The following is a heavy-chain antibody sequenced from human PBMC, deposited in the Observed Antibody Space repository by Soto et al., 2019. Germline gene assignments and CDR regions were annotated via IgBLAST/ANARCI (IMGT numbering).Heavy chain of an antibody. CDR1: GYTFTSYG. CDR2: ISVNNGNT. J-gene: IGHJ4*02. CDR3: AKDSVVYDSSRYLAFYY. D-gene: IGHD3-22*01. V-gene: IGHV1-18*01. Sequence: QVQPVQYGAELKRPGASVKVSCKASGYTFTSYGISWVRPALGQGLAGMGGISVNNGNTNYAQKLQGRATITPDTSPSTAKMELRSVRSEDTAVYCRAKDSVVYDSSRYLAFYYWGQGTLGTGSS.